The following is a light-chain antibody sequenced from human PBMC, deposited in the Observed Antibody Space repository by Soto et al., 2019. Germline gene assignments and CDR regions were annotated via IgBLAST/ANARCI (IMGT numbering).Light chain of an antibody. J-gene: IGKJ2*01. CDR1: QSVTSGY. Sequence: EIVLTQSPVTLSLSPGDRATLSCRASQSVTSGYLTWYQHKLGQAPRLLIYDASSRAPGIPARFSGSWSGTDFTLTISSLEPEDFAVYYCHQRDTWPRTVGQGTKLEMK. V-gene: IGKV3-11*01. CDR3: HQRDTWPRT. CDR2: DAS.